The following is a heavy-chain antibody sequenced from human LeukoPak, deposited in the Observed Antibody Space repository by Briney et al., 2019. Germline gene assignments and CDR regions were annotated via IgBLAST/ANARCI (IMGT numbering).Heavy chain of an antibody. Sequence: SETLSLTCTVSGGSISSHYWSWIRQPPGKGLEWIGYIYYSGSTNYNPSLKSRVTISVDTSKNQFSLKLSSVTAADTAAYYCARSLTTVTTDWFDPWGQGTLVTVSS. J-gene: IGHJ5*02. CDR3: ARSLTTVTTDWFDP. V-gene: IGHV4-59*11. CDR1: GGSISSHY. CDR2: IYYSGST. D-gene: IGHD4-11*01.